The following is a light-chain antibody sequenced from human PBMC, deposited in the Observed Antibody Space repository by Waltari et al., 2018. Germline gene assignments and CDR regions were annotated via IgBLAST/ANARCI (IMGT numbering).Light chain of an antibody. J-gene: IGKJ2*01. CDR2: GAS. Sequence: EIVMTQSPATLSLSPGERATLSCRASQSVSSSYYLSWYQQKTGQAPRLLIYGASTRATGIPARFSGSGSGTDFTLTISSLQPEDFAVYYCQQDYDLPYTFGQGTKLEI. CDR3: QQDYDLPYT. CDR1: QSVSSSY. V-gene: IGKV3D-7*01.